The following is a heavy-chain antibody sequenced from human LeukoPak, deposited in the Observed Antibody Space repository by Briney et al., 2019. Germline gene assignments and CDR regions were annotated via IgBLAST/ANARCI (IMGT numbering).Heavy chain of an antibody. D-gene: IGHD6-13*01. J-gene: IGHJ4*02. Sequence: ASVKVSCKASGYTFTSYGISWLRQAPGQRLAWMGWISAYNGNTNYAQKLQGRVTMTTDTSTSTAYMELRSLRSDDTAVYYCARTGRQQQFDYWGQGTLVTVSS. V-gene: IGHV1-18*01. CDR1: GYTFTSYG. CDR3: ARTGRQQQFDY. CDR2: ISAYNGNT.